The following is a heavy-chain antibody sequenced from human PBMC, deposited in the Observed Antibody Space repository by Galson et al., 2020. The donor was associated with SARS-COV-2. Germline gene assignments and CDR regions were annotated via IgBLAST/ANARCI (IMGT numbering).Heavy chain of an antibody. D-gene: IGHD3-10*01. V-gene: IGHV3-30*18. CDR3: AKVRGFGELLYSVRYYGMDV. CDR2: ISYDGSNK. Sequence: TGGSLRLSCAASGFTFSSYGMHWVRQAPGKGLEWVAVISYDGSNKYYADSVKGRFTISRDNSKNTLYLQMNSLRAEDTAVYYCAKVRGFGELLYSVRYYGMDVWGQGTTVTVSS. J-gene: IGHJ6*02. CDR1: GFTFSSYG.